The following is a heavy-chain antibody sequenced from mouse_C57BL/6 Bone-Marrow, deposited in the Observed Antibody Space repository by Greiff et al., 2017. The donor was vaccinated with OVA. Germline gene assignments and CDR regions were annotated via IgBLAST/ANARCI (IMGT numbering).Heavy chain of an antibody. Sequence: EVQLVESGPELVKPGDSVKISCKASGYSFTGYFMNWVMQSHGKSLEWIGRINPYNGDTFYNQKFKGKATLTVDKSSSTAHMELRSLTSEDSAVYYCAREGPYPLYFDYWGQGTTLTVSS. V-gene: IGHV1-20*01. CDR1: GYSFTGYF. CDR3: AREGPYPLYFDY. D-gene: IGHD2-10*01. CDR2: INPYNGDT. J-gene: IGHJ2*01.